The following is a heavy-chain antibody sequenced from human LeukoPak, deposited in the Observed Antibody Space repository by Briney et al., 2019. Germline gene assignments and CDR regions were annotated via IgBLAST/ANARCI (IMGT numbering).Heavy chain of an antibody. D-gene: IGHD6-25*01. CDR2: ITNTGRST. Sequence: PGGSLRLSCGASGFSLSSYFISWIRQAPGKGLEWISYITNTGRSTNYADAVKGRFTISRDNGKQSVYLEMTDLRAEDTAVYYCAREASGNYHVFDSWGQGTLVIVSS. CDR3: AREASGNYHVFDS. V-gene: IGHV3-11*04. CDR1: GFSLSSYF. J-gene: IGHJ4*02.